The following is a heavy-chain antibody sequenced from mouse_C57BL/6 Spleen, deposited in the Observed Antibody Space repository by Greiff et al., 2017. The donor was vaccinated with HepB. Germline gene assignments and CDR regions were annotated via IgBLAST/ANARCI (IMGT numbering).Heavy chain of an antibody. Sequence: VQLQQSGAELVKPGASVKISCKASGYPFTSYWMNWVKQRPGKGLEWIGLIHPGDGGTNYNEKFKSKATLTVDKSSSTAYMQLSSLTSEDSAVYYCARADYCEGALDYWGQGTSVTVSS. J-gene: IGHJ4*01. D-gene: IGHD1-1*01. CDR1: GYPFTSYW. CDR3: ARADYCEGALDY. V-gene: IGHV1-80*01. CDR2: IHPGDGGT.